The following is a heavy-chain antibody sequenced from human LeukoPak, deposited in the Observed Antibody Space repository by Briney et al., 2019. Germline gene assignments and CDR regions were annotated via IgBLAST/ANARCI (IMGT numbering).Heavy chain of an antibody. CDR3: ARRVARDWSGAFDI. D-gene: IGHD3/OR15-3a*01. CDR1: GYTFTSYA. Sequence: GASVKVSCKASGYTFTSYAMHWVRQAPGQRLEWMGWINAGNGNTKYSQKFQGRVAITRDTSASTAYMELSSLRSEDTAVYYCARRVARDWSGAFDIWGQGTMVTVSS. V-gene: IGHV1-3*01. CDR2: INAGNGNT. J-gene: IGHJ3*02.